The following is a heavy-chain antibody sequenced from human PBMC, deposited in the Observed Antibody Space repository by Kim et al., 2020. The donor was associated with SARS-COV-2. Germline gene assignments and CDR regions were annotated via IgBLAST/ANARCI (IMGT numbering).Heavy chain of an antibody. J-gene: IGHJ6*01. D-gene: IGHD3-10*01. CDR1: GASNSTSS. Sequence: SETLSLTCTVSGASNSTSSWNWIRQSPGKGLEWVGLVYSSGSTNYNPSLEPRVTISLDTSRNRFSLTLRSVTAADTAIYYCAREKIYYGSGSYSYGMDV. CDR3: AREKIYYGSGSYSYGMDV. CDR2: VYSSGST. V-gene: IGHV4-59*01.